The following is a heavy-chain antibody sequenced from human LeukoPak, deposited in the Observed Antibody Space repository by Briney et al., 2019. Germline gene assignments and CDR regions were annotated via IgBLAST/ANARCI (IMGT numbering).Heavy chain of an antibody. CDR3: ARVTGRWLQLLPFDY. V-gene: IGHV1-18*01. D-gene: IGHD5-24*01. CDR2: ISAYNGNT. CDR1: GYTFTSYG. Sequence: ASVKVSCKASGYTFTSYGISWVRQAPGQGLEWMGWISAYNGNTNYAQKLQGRVTMTTDTSTSTAYMELRSLRSDDTAVYYCARVTGRWLQLLPFDYWGQGTLVTVSS. J-gene: IGHJ4*02.